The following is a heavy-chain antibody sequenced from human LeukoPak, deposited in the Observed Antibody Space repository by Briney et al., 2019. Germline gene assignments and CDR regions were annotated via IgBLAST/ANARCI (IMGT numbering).Heavy chain of an antibody. J-gene: IGHJ4*02. CDR3: AKDHYWSIDY. V-gene: IGHV3-11*04. D-gene: IGHD3-3*01. CDR1: GFTFSDYY. CDR2: ISSSGSTI. Sequence: KPGGSLRLSCAASGFTFSDYYMSWIRQAPGKGLEWVSYISSSGSTIYYADSVKGRFTISRDIAKNTLYLQMNSLRAEDTGVYYCAKDHYWSIDYWGRGTLVTVSS.